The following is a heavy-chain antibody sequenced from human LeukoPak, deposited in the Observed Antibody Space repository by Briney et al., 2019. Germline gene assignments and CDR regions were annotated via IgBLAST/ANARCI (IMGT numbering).Heavy chain of an antibody. D-gene: IGHD6-6*01. J-gene: IGHJ5*02. CDR2: INPNSGGT. V-gene: IGHV1-2*02. CDR1: GYTFTGYY. Sequence: GASVKVSCKASGYTFTGYYMHWVRQAPGQGLEWMGWINPNSGGTNYAQMFQGRVTMTRDTSISTAYMELSRLRSDDTAVYYCARDSGEYSSSSRRSRRNWFDPWGQGTLVTVSS. CDR3: ARDSGEYSSSSRRSRRNWFDP.